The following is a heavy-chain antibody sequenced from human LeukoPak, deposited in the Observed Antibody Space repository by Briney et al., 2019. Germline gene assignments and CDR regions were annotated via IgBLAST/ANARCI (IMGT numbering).Heavy chain of an antibody. J-gene: IGHJ4*02. Sequence: PAETLSLTCAVYGGSFSGHYWSWTRHPPGKGREWIGEINHSGSTNHKPSLKSRVTISVDTSKNQFSLKLSSVTAADTAVYYCARSDDYGDYGGAFDYWGQGTLVTVSS. CDR3: ARSDDYGDYGGAFDY. D-gene: IGHD4-17*01. CDR2: INHSGST. CDR1: GGSFSGHY. V-gene: IGHV4-34*01.